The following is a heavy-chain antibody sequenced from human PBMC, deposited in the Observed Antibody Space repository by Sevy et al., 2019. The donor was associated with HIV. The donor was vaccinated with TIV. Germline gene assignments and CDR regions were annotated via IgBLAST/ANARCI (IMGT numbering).Heavy chain of an antibody. CDR2: IYAGDST. CDR1: GITVSLNY. J-gene: IGHJ3*01. Sequence: GVSLRLSCATSGITVSLNYMSWVRQAPGKGLEWVSAIYAGDSTYYTDSVRGRFTISRDNSKNTLYLQMNSLRVEDTATYYCAKTRGFSGLHAFDAWGQGTLVTVSS. V-gene: IGHV3-53*01. CDR3: AKTRGFSGLHAFDA. D-gene: IGHD5-18*01.